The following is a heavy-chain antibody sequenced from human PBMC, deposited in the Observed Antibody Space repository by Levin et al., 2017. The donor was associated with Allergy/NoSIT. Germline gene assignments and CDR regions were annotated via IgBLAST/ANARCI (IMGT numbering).Heavy chain of an antibody. CDR2: ISSSGTTI. CDR3: ARGHGEYIYVFDI. V-gene: IGHV3-48*03. D-gene: IGHD4-17*01. CDR1: GFIFSSYE. Sequence: GGSLRLSCAASGFIFSSYEMNWVRQAPGKGLEWVSYISSSGTTIFYADSVKGRFTISRDNVKNSLYLQMNSLRVEDTAVYYCARGHGEYIYVFDIWGQGTIVTVSS. J-gene: IGHJ3*02.